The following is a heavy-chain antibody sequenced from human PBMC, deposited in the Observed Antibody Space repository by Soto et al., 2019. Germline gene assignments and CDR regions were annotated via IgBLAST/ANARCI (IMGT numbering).Heavy chain of an antibody. Sequence: QVQLVQSGAEVKKPGSSVKVSCKASGGTFSSYAISWVRQAPGQGLEWMGGIIPIFGTANYAQKFQGRVTITADESTSTAYMELSSLRSEYTAVYYCERGVEGLAAAGIYWFDPWGQGTLVTVSS. CDR2: IIPIFGTA. D-gene: IGHD6-13*01. V-gene: IGHV1-69*01. CDR1: GGTFSSYA. J-gene: IGHJ5*02. CDR3: ERGVEGLAAAGIYWFDP.